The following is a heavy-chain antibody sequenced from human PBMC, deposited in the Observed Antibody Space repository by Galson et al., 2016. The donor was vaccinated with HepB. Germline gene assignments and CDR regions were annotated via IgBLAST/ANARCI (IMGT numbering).Heavy chain of an antibody. CDR1: GFTVSSNY. V-gene: IGHV3-53*01. D-gene: IGHD3-3*01. CDR2: IYSGGST. CDR3: ARGTYYDFWKHGMDV. J-gene: IGHJ6*04. Sequence: SLRLSCAASGFTVSSNYMSWVRQAPGKGLEWVSVIYSGGSTYYADSVEDRFTISRDNSKNTLYLQLNSLRAEDTAVYYCARGTYYDFWKHGMDVWGKGTTVTVSS.